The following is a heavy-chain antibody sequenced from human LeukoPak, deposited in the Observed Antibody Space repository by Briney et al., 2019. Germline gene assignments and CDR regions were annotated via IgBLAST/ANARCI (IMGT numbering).Heavy chain of an antibody. CDR2: INHSGST. J-gene: IGHJ4*02. D-gene: IGHD3-22*01. Sequence: SETLSLTCAVYGGSFSGYYWSWIRQPPGKGLEWIGEINHSGSTNYNPSLKSRVTISVDSSKNQFSLKLSSVTAADTAVYYCARAFIYHYDSSGYFGYWGQGTLVTVSS. CDR1: GGSFSGYY. CDR3: ARAFIYHYDSSGYFGY. V-gene: IGHV4-34*01.